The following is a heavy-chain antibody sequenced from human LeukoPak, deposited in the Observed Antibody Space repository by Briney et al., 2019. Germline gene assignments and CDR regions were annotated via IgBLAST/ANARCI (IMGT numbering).Heavy chain of an antibody. CDR3: ARDLPSANYGGKPHPDHGAFDI. CDR2: IYYSGST. J-gene: IGHJ3*02. V-gene: IGHV4-59*12. D-gene: IGHD4-23*01. CDR1: GGSISSYY. Sequence: PSETLSLTCTVSGGSISSYYWSWIRQPPGKGLEWIGYIYYSGSTNYNPSLKSRVTISVDTSKNQFSLKLSSVTAADTAVYYCARDLPSANYGGKPHPDHGAFDIWGQGTMVTVSS.